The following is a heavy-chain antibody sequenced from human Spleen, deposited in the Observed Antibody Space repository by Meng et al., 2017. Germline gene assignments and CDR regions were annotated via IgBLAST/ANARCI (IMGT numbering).Heavy chain of an antibody. CDR2: ISSSGSST. D-gene: IGHD2-8*01. J-gene: IGHJ6*02. CDR1: GFTFSSYE. CDR3: ARLVYDGFYYYGMDV. V-gene: IGHV3-48*03. Sequence: GESLKISCAASGFTFSSYEMNWVRQAPGKGLEWVSHISSSGSSTYYADSVRGRFTISRDNAKNSLHLQMNSLRAEDTGVYYCARLVYDGFYYYGMDVWGQGTTVTVSS.